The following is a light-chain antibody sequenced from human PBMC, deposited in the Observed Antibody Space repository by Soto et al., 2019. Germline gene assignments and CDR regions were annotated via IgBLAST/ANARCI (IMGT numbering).Light chain of an antibody. CDR1: QGINHY. V-gene: IGKV1-27*01. CDR2: ATS. J-gene: IGKJ4*01. CDR3: QQSYSMSLT. Sequence: DIQMTQSPSSLSASVGDRVTITCRASQGINHYLAWFQQKPGKVPKLLIYATSTLQSGVPSRFSGSGFGTDFTLTISSLQPEDFATYYCQQSYSMSLTFGGGTKVDIK.